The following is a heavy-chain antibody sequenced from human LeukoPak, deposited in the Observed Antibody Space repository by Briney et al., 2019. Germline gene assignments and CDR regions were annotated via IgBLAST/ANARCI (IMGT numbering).Heavy chain of an antibody. CDR2: INSDGSST. CDR3: ARGPAFRLGSYFLDY. CDR1: GFTFSSYW. D-gene: IGHD1-26*01. J-gene: IGHJ4*02. V-gene: IGHV3-74*01. Sequence: GGSLRLSCAASGFTFSSYWMHWVRQAPGKGLVWVSRINSDGSSTSYADSVKGRFTISRDNAKNTLYLQMNSLRAEDTAVYYCARGPAFRLGSYFLDYWGQGTLVTVSS.